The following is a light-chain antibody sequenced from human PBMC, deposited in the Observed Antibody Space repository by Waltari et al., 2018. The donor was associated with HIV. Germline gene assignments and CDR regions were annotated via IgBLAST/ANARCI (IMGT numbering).Light chain of an antibody. V-gene: IGLV1-47*01. J-gene: IGLJ3*02. Sequence: QSVLTQPPSASGTPGHRVSISCSGSSSNIGSNYVYWYQQLPGTAPRLLMYRNDERPSGVPDRFSGSKSGTSASLAISGLRSEDEADYYCAAWDDSLSAWVFGGGTKLTVL. CDR2: RND. CDR3: AAWDDSLSAWV. CDR1: SSNIGSNY.